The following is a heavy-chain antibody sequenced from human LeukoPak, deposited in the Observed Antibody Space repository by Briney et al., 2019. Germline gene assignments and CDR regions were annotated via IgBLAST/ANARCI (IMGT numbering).Heavy chain of an antibody. Sequence: ASVKVSCKASGYTFTSYDINWVRQATGQGLEWMGWMNPNSGNTGYAQKFQGRVTMTRNTSISTAYMELSSLRSEDTAVYYCARAGPHAERYFDWLPSPNDAFDIWGQGTMVTVSS. V-gene: IGHV1-8*01. CDR2: MNPNSGNT. CDR1: GYTFTSYD. J-gene: IGHJ3*02. CDR3: ARAGPHAERYFDWLPSPNDAFDI. D-gene: IGHD3-9*01.